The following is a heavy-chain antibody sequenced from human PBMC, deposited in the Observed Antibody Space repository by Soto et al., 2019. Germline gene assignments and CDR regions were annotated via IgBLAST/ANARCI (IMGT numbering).Heavy chain of an antibody. J-gene: IGHJ6*02. V-gene: IGHV3-11*01. CDR2: ISSSATSI. CDR3: ARGYYGFDV. CDR1: GFTFTDYY. Sequence: QVQVVESGGGLVKPGGSLRLSCSASGFTFTDYYMTWIRQAPGKGLEWVSSISSSATSIYYADSVKGRFTISRDNAKNSLYLQMNSLRAGDTSVYYCARGYYGFDVWGQGTPVTVSS.